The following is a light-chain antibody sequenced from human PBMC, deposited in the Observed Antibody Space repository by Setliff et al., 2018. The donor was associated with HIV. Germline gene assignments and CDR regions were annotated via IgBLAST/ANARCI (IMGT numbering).Light chain of an antibody. CDR2: GNS. J-gene: IGLJ2*01. Sequence: QSVLTQPPSVSGAPGQRVTISCTGSSSNIGAGYDVHWYQQLPGTAPKLLIYGNSNRPSGVPDRFSGSKSGTSASLAITGLQAEDEADYYCQSYDSTLRGSEVFGGGTKVTVL. V-gene: IGLV1-40*01. CDR1: SSNIGAGYD. CDR3: QSYDSTLRGSEV.